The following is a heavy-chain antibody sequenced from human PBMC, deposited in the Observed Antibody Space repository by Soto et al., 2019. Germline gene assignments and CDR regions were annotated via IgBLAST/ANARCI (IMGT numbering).Heavy chain of an antibody. J-gene: IGHJ5*02. D-gene: IGHD3-10*01. V-gene: IGHV3-7*03. Sequence: HPGGSLRLSCVASGFTFTTYWMSWVRQAPGKGLQWVANIRQDGGAQYYVDSVKGRFTISRDSAKNSVYLQMDSLRVEDTAVYYCVRGGHGSGSYLGSSWGQGILVTVSS. CDR1: GFTFTTYW. CDR3: VRGGHGSGSYLGSS. CDR2: IRQDGGAQ.